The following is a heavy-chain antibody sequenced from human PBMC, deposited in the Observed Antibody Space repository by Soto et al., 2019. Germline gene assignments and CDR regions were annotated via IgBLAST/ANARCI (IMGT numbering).Heavy chain of an antibody. Sequence: SETLSLTCTVSGGSISSYYWSWIRQPPGKGLEWIGYIYYSGSTNYNPSLKSRVTISVDTSKNQFSLKLSSVTAADTAVYYCARGSGYREIVEVPVYDYWSQGTLVTVSS. V-gene: IGHV4-59*01. CDR3: ARGSGYREIVEVPVYDY. D-gene: IGHD2-2*01. CDR1: GGSISSYY. J-gene: IGHJ4*02. CDR2: IYYSGST.